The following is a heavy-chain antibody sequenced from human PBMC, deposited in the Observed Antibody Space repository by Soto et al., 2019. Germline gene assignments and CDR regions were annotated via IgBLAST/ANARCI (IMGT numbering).Heavy chain of an antibody. CDR1: GVSISTYY. Sequence: SETLSLTCTVSGVSISTYYWSWIRQPPGKGLEWIGYISYSGSTNYNPSLKSRVTISIDTSKNQFSLRLTSVTAADTAVYYCARDRYSSGWYRGGDWFDPWGQGTLVTVSS. D-gene: IGHD6-19*01. CDR2: ISYSGST. J-gene: IGHJ5*02. CDR3: ARDRYSSGWYRGGDWFDP. V-gene: IGHV4-59*01.